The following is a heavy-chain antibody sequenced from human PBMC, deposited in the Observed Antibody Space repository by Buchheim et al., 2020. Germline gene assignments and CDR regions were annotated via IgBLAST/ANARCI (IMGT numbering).Heavy chain of an antibody. J-gene: IGHJ6*02. V-gene: IGHV3-30*18. CDR3: AKDRAVVVPAAAHYYYYGMDV. D-gene: IGHD2-2*01. Sequence: QVQLVESGGGVVQPGRSLRLSCAASGFTFSSYGMHWVRQAPGKGLEWVAVISYDGSNKYYADSVKGRFTISRDNSKNTLYLQMNSLRAEDTAVYYCAKDRAVVVPAAAHYYYYGMDVWGQGTT. CDR2: ISYDGSNK. CDR1: GFTFSSYG.